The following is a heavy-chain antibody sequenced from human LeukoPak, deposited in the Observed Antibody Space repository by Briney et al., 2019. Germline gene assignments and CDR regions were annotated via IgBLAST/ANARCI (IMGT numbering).Heavy chain of an antibody. Sequence: SQTLSLTCAVSGDTFSSNSAAWDWLRQAPARGFEWLVRTYYRSIYYNDYAVSVKSRITINPDTSKNQLSLQLNSVTPEDTAVYYCARGYSSSSNYSVFIDVWGKGPAAPVSS. CDR2: TYYRSIYYN. J-gene: IGHJ6*03. D-gene: IGHD6-6*01. CDR3: ARGYSSSSNYSVFIDV. V-gene: IGHV6-1*01. CDR1: GDTFSSNSAA.